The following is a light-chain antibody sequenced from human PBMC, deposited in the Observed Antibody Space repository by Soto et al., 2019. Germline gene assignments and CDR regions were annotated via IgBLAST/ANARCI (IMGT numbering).Light chain of an antibody. V-gene: IGKV3-20*01. CDR1: QSVSSSY. Sequence: EIVLTQSPGTLSLSPGERATLSCRASQSVSSSYLAWYQHKPGQAPRLLIYGASSRATGIPDRFSGSGSGTDFTLTISRLEPEYFAVYYCQQYGRTSYTFGQGTKLEIK. CDR2: GAS. CDR3: QQYGRTSYT. J-gene: IGKJ2*01.